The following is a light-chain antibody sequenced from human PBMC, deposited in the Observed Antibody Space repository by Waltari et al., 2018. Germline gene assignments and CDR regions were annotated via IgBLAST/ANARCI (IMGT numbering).Light chain of an antibody. V-gene: IGKV3-20*01. CDR3: QHYVTLPAT. CDR2: AAS. Sequence: EIVLTQYPGTLSLSPGERATLSCRASQTVSRALAWYQQKPDQAPRLLIYAASSRATGIPDRFSGGGSGTDFSLTISRLEPEDFAVYYCQHYVTLPATFGRGTKVAF. J-gene: IGKJ1*01. CDR1: QTVSRA.